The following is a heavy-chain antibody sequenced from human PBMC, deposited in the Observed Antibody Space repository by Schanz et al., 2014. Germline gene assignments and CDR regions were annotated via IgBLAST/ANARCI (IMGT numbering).Heavy chain of an antibody. Sequence: PGGSLRLSCAASGFTFSSYSMNWVRQAPGKGLEWVSSISSSSSYIYYADSVKGRFTISRDNAKNSLYLQMNSLRAEDTAVYYCAKGMGYCSGGTCYDYYYYGLDVWGQGTTVTVSS. V-gene: IGHV3-21*01. CDR3: AKGMGYCSGGTCYDYYYYGLDV. J-gene: IGHJ6*02. D-gene: IGHD2-15*01. CDR1: GFTFSSYS. CDR2: ISSSSSYI.